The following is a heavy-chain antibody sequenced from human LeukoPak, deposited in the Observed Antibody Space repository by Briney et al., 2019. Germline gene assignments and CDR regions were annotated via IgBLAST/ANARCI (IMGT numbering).Heavy chain of an antibody. CDR2: INHSGST. J-gene: IGHJ5*02. D-gene: IGHD3-10*01. Sequence: PSETLSLTCAVYGGSFSGYYWSWIRQPPGKGLEWIGEINHSGSTNYNPSLKSRVTISVDTSKNQFSLKLSSRTAADTAVYYCARPLANVRWGVNRRWFDPWGQGTLVTVSS. CDR1: GGSFSGYY. V-gene: IGHV4-34*01. CDR3: ARPLANVRWGVNRRWFDP.